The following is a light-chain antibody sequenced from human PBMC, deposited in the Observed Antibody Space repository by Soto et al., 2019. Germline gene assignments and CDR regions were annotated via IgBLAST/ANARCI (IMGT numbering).Light chain of an antibody. CDR2: EVN. CDR1: SSDVGAYNY. V-gene: IGLV2-8*01. J-gene: IGLJ3*02. Sequence: QSALTQPPSASGSPGQSVTISCTGTSSDVGAYNYVSWYQQYRGKAPKLMIYEVNKRPSGVPDRFSGSKSGKTASLTVSGLQREDEADSHCTSYAGSNIWVFGGGTKLPVL. CDR3: TSYAGSNIWV.